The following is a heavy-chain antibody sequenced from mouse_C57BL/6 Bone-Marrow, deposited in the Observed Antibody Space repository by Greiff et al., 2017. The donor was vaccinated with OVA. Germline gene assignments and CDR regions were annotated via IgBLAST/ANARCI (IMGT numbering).Heavy chain of an antibody. V-gene: IGHV1-55*01. J-gene: IGHJ3*01. CDR1: GYTFTSYW. D-gene: IGHD2-12*01. CDR3: ARRPDYTLCAY. Sequence: QVQLQQPGAELVKPGASVKLSCKASGYTFTSYWMTWVKQTPGQGLEWIGDIYPGSGSTNYNEKFKGKATLTVDTASSTAYMQLSSLTSEDSAVYYCARRPDYTLCAYWGQGTLVTVSA. CDR2: IYPGSGST.